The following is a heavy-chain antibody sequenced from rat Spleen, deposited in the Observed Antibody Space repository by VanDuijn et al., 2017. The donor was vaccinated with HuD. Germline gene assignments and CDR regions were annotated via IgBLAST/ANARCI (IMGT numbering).Heavy chain of an antibody. CDR1: GFTFSDSG. D-gene: IGHD4-3*01. CDR3: AKDKRRFGVPYYYVMDA. J-gene: IGHJ4*01. CDR2: ISYDGGST. Sequence: EVQLVESGGGLVQPGRSMKLSCAASGFTFSDSGMAWVLQAPTKGLEWVASISYDGGSTYYRDSVKGRFPISRDNAKSTLYLQMESLRSEETATYYCAKDKRRFGVPYYYVMDAWGQGASVTVSS. V-gene: IGHV5-20*01.